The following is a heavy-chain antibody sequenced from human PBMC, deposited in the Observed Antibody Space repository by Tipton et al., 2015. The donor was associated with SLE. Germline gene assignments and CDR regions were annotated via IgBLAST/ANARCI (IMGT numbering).Heavy chain of an antibody. V-gene: IGHV4-61*02. J-gene: IGHJ4*02. D-gene: IGHD1-14*01. CDR2: IYTSGHT. CDR1: GGSISSGGYY. Sequence: TLSLTCTVSGGSISSGGYYWSWIRQPAGKGLEWIGRIYTSGHTNYSPSFRSRVTISLDTSKNRFSLNLTSVTAADTAVYYCARIGLPSLYIDCWGQGTLVNVYS. CDR3: ARIGLPSLYIDC.